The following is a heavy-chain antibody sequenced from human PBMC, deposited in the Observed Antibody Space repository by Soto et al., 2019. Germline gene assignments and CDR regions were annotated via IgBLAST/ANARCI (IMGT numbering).Heavy chain of an antibody. CDR3: AKVPLRPYYFDY. V-gene: IGHV3-30*04. CDR1: GFTFANYG. Sequence: PGGSLRLSCEASGFTFANYGMHWVRQAPGKGLEWVAVISHDDTYEDCADSVKGRSTISRDNSKNTLFLQMTSLRAEDTALYYCAKVPLRPYYFDYWGPGTMVTVSS. J-gene: IGHJ4*02. CDR2: ISHDDTYE. D-gene: IGHD4-17*01.